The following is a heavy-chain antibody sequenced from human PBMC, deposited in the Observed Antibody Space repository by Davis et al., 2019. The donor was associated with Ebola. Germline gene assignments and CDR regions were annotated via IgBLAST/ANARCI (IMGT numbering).Heavy chain of an antibody. CDR2: ISAYNGNT. D-gene: IGHD1-1*01. Sequence: AASVKVSCKASGGTFSSYATSWVRQAPGQGLEWMGWISAYNGNTNYAQKLQGRVTMTTDTSTSTAYMELSSLRSEDTAVYYCARDWNDSFDYWGQGTLVTVSS. CDR1: GGTFSSYA. V-gene: IGHV1-18*01. CDR3: ARDWNDSFDY. J-gene: IGHJ4*02.